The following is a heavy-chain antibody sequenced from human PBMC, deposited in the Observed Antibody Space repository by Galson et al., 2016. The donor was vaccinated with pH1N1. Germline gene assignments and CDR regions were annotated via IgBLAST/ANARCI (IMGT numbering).Heavy chain of an antibody. V-gene: IGHV1-3*01. Sequence: SVKVSCKALGYTFTTYAVYWVRQAPGQSLEWMGWINAGNGYTKYSQKFQGRVTITSDTSASTAYMELTRLRSEDTAVYFCARDLDGASYKAKDAFDIWGQGTMVIVSS. CDR2: INAGNGYT. D-gene: IGHD3-10*01. J-gene: IGHJ3*02. CDR3: ARDLDGASYKAKDAFDI. CDR1: GYTFTTYA.